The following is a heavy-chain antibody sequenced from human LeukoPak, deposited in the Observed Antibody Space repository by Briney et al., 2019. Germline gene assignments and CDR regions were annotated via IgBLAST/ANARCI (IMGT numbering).Heavy chain of an antibody. CDR1: GFTFSSYG. CDR2: IWYDGSNK. D-gene: IGHD1-1*01. CDR3: ARGRNWNDVGDY. V-gene: IGHV3-33*01. Sequence: GSLRLSCAASGFTFSSYGMHWVRQAPGKGLEWVAVIWYDGSNKYYADSVKGRFTISRDNSKNTLYLQMNSLRAEDTAVYYCARGRNWNDVGDYWGQGTLVTVSS. J-gene: IGHJ4*02.